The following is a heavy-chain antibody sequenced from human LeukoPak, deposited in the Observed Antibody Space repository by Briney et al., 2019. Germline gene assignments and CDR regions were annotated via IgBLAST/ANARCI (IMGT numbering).Heavy chain of an antibody. CDR1: GFTFSSYG. D-gene: IGHD4-17*01. CDR3: ARHDFGDYYFDF. Sequence: PGGSLRLSCAASGFTFSSYGMHWVRQAPGKGLEWVAVISYDGSNKYYADSVKGRFTISRDNSKNTLYLQMNSLRADDTALYYCARHDFGDYYFDFWGQGTLVTVSS. CDR2: ISYDGSNK. J-gene: IGHJ4*02. V-gene: IGHV3-30*03.